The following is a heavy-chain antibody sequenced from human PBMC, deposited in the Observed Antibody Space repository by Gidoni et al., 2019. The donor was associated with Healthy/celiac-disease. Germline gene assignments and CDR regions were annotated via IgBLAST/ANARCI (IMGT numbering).Heavy chain of an antibody. V-gene: IGHV3-13*01. D-gene: IGHD6-13*01. Sequence: EVQLVESGGGLVQPGGSLRLSCAASGFPFSSYDMHWVRQATGKGLEWVSAIGTAGDTYYPGSVKGRFTISRENAKNSLYLQMNSLRAGDTAVYYCARDRWGIAAAGTDGMDVWGQGTTVTVSS. J-gene: IGHJ6*02. CDR1: GFPFSSYD. CDR3: ARDRWGIAAAGTDGMDV. CDR2: IGTAGDT.